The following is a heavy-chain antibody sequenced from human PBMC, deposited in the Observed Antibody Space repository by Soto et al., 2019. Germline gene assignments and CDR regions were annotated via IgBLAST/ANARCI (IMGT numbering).Heavy chain of an antibody. CDR2: IRGVLVTT. D-gene: IGHD1-26*01. Sequence: EMQLLESGGDLVQPGGSLRLSCATSGFTFSDHAMHWVRQAPGEGLEWVSGIRGVLVTTPYADSVKGRFTISRDNSKNTLYLQMNSLRAEDTAIYYCVKEGKMGVEGFDFWGQGTLVTVSS. CDR1: GFTFSDHA. CDR3: VKEGKMGVEGFDF. J-gene: IGHJ4*02. V-gene: IGHV3-23*01.